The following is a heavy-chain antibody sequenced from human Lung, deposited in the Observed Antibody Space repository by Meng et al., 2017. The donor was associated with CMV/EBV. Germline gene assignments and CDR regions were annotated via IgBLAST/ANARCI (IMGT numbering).Heavy chain of an antibody. CDR3: ARALFPQWPTRTGYYGMDV. Sequence: GGSLRLXCAASGFTFSSYGMHWVRQAPGKGLEWVAFIRYDGSNKYYADSVKGRFTISRDNSKNTLYLQMNSLRAEDTAVYYCARALFPQWPTRTGYYGMDVWGQGTXVTGSS. V-gene: IGHV3-30*02. J-gene: IGHJ6*02. CDR2: IRYDGSNK. CDR1: GFTFSSYG. D-gene: IGHD6-19*01.